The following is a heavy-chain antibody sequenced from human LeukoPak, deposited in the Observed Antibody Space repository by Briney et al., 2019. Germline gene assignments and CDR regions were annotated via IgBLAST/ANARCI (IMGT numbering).Heavy chain of an antibody. CDR3: ARAVYCGGDCYSGAFDI. Sequence: SETLSLTCTVSGGSISSYYWSWIRQPPGKGLEWIGYIYYSGSTNYNPSLKSRVTISVDTPKNQFSLKLSSVTAADTAVYYRARAVYCGGDCYSGAFDIWGQGTMVTVSS. D-gene: IGHD2-21*02. J-gene: IGHJ3*02. CDR2: IYYSGST. CDR1: GGSISSYY. V-gene: IGHV4-59*01.